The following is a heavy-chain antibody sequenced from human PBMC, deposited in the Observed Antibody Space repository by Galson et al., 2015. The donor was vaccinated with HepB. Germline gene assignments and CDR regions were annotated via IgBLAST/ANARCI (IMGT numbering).Heavy chain of an antibody. V-gene: IGHV3-74*01. J-gene: IGHJ4*02. CDR2: INSDGTYI. D-gene: IGHD6-13*01. CDR1: GFTFSNYW. CDR3: ARTRGAAAGIFDY. Sequence: SLRLSCAASGFTFSNYWMHWVRQAPGKGLVWVSRINSDGTYITYADSVKDRFTISRDNAKNTLYLQMNSPRAEDAALYYCARTRGAAAGIFDYWGQGSLVTVSS.